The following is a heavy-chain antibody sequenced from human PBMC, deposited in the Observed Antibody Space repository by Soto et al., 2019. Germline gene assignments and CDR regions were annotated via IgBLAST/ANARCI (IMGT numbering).Heavy chain of an antibody. V-gene: IGHV4-59*01. CDR2: IYYSGST. CDR1: GGSISSYY. D-gene: IGHD3-9*01. Sequence: SETLSLTCIVSGGSISSYYWSWIRQPPGKGLEWIGYIYYSGSTNYNPSLKSRVTISVDTSKNQFSLKLSSVTAADTAVYYCARDYPLGFDWLLEKNDYWGQGTLVTVSS. CDR3: ARDYPLGFDWLLEKNDY. J-gene: IGHJ4*02.